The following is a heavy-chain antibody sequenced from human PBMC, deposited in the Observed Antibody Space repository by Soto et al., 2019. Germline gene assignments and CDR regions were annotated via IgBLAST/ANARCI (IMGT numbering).Heavy chain of an antibody. CDR2: IDPSDSYT. D-gene: IGHD5-18*01. J-gene: IGHJ5*02. Sequence: GASLKISCKGSGYSFTSYWISWVRQMPGKGLEWMGRIDPSDSYTNYSPSFQGHVTISADKSISTACLQWSSLKASDTAMYYCSRPNVYSYGSGWFDPWGQGTLVTVSS. CDR1: GYSFTSYW. V-gene: IGHV5-10-1*01. CDR3: SRPNVYSYGSGWFDP.